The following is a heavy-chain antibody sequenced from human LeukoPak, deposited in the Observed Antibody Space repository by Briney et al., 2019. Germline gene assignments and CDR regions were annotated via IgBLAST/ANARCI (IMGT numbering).Heavy chain of an antibody. Sequence: GGSLRLSCAAYGFTFSSYWMHWVRQAPGKGLVWVARINSDGSSTSYADSVKGRFTISRDNAKNSLYLQMNSLRAEDTAVYYCASDSSALGDYEASRAFDIWGQGTMVTVSS. V-gene: IGHV3-74*01. J-gene: IGHJ3*02. CDR1: GFTFSSYW. CDR3: ASDSSALGDYEASRAFDI. D-gene: IGHD4-17*01. CDR2: INSDGSST.